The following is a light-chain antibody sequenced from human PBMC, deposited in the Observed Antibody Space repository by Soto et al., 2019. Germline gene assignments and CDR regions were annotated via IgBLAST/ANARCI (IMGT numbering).Light chain of an antibody. CDR3: AAWDDSLNAWV. CDR2: TND. Sequence: QSVLTQPPSASGTPGQRATISCSGSSSNIGSNSVNWYQQLPGTAPKLLIYTNDQRPSGIPDRFSGSKSGTSASLAISGLQSEDEADFYCAAWDDSLNAWVFGGGTKLTVL. V-gene: IGLV1-44*01. CDR1: SSNIGSNS. J-gene: IGLJ3*02.